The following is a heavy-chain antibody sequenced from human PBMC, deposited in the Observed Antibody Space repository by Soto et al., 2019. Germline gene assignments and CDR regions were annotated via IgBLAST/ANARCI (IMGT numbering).Heavy chain of an antibody. J-gene: IGHJ3*02. D-gene: IGHD6-13*01. CDR3: ARGTQKLAAAGTSAFDI. V-gene: IGHV1-69*13. CDR2: IIPIFGTA. CDR1: GGTFSSYA. Sequence: SVKVSCKASGGTFSSYAISWVRQAPGQGLEWMGGIIPIFGTANYAQKFQGRVTITADESTSTAYMELSSLRSEDTAVYYCARGTQKLAAAGTSAFDIWGQGTMVTVSS.